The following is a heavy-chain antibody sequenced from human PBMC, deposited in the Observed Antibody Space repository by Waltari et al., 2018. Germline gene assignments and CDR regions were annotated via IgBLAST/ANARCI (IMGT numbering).Heavy chain of an antibody. CDR2: IKDKADGGTI. CDR3: LYDPSV. D-gene: IGHD5-12*01. J-gene: IGHJ4*02. V-gene: IGHV3-15*07. Sequence: DVQLVESGGGLVKPGGSLRLSCSASGIRFTDAWMNWVRQAPGRGLEWIGRIKDKADGGTIDYAAPVKGRFTISSDDSKNMTYLQMNSLKPDDTGVYFCLYDPSVWGQGTLVTVSS. CDR1: GIRFTDAW.